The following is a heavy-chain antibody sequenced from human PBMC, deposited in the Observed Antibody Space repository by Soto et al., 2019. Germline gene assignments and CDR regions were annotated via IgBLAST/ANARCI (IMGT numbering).Heavy chain of an antibody. CDR3: ARGGRQLGD. V-gene: IGHV1-18*01. J-gene: IGHJ4*02. D-gene: IGHD6-13*01. CDR1: GYTFTTYG. Sequence: QVQLVQSGAEVKKPGASMKVSCKASGYTFTTYGITWVRQAPGQGLEWVGWISPYNGNTHYVQKLQGRVALTTDTSTSTAYMELRSLKSDDTAVYYCARGGRQLGDWGQGTLVTVSS. CDR2: ISPYNGNT.